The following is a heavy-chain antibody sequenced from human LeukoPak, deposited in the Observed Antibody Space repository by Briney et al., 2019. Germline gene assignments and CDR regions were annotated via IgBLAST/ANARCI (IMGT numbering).Heavy chain of an antibody. D-gene: IGHD6-13*01. V-gene: IGHV3-11*04. J-gene: IGHJ4*02. CDR2: ISSSGSTI. Sequence: GGSLRLSCAASGFTFSDYYMSWIRQAPGKGLEWVSYISSSGSTIYYADSVKGRFTISRDNAKNSLYLQMNSLRAEDTAVYYCASSVAGYSSSWSYYFDYWGQGTLVTVSS. CDR3: ASSVAGYSSSWSYYFDY. CDR1: GFTFSDYY.